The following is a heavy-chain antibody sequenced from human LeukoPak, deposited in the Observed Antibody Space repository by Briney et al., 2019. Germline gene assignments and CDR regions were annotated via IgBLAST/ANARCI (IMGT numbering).Heavy chain of an antibody. CDR2: IRGSGGNT. CDR1: GFTFSSYA. J-gene: IGHJ4*02. CDR3: AKDTGYSGTYSSFDY. V-gene: IGHV3-23*01. D-gene: IGHD1-26*01. Sequence: PGGSLRLSCAASGFTFSSYAMSWVRQATGKGLEWVSSIRGSGGNTYYADSVKGRFTISRDNSKNTLYLQMNSLRGEDTAVYYCAKDTGYSGTYSSFDYWGQGTLVTV.